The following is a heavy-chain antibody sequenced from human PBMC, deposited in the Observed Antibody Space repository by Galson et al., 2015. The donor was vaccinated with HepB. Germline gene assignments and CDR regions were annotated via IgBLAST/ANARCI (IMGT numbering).Heavy chain of an antibody. J-gene: IGHJ4*02. Sequence: SLRLSCAASAFTVSSSLMSWVRQTPGKRLEGVSAIKSDGTTYYAESVKGRFTISRDTSKNTLYLEMNSLRAEDTAVYYCARAHSDRGYAANWGQGTLVTVAS. V-gene: IGHV3-66*01. D-gene: IGHD1-1*01. CDR1: AFTVSSSL. CDR2: IKSDGTT. CDR3: ARAHSDRGYAAN.